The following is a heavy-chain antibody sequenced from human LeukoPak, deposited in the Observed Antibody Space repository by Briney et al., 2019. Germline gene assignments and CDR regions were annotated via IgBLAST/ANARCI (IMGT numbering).Heavy chain of an antibody. V-gene: IGHV3-7*01. CDR2: IKQDGSEK. J-gene: IGHJ4*02. CDR1: GFSLSNYW. D-gene: IGHD7-27*01. CDR3: ARGVWAPFDS. Sequence: GGSLRLSCAASGFSLSNYWMNWVRQAPGKGLEWVANIKQDGSEKNYVDSVKGRFSISRDNAKNSLILQMNSLRDEDTAVYYCARGVWAPFDSWGQGTLVPVSS.